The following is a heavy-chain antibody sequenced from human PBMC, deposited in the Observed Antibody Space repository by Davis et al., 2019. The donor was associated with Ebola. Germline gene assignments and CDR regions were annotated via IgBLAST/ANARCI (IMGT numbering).Heavy chain of an antibody. J-gene: IGHJ6*02. Sequence: SETLSLTCTVSGGSISSGGYYWSSIRQHPGKGLEWIGEINHSGSTNYNPSLKSRVTISVDTSKNQFSLKLSSVTAADTAVYYCARGSPIWFGELLYSDYYGMDVWGQGTTVTVSS. CDR2: INHSGST. CDR1: GGSISSGGYY. D-gene: IGHD3-10*01. CDR3: ARGSPIWFGELLYSDYYGMDV. V-gene: IGHV4-31*03.